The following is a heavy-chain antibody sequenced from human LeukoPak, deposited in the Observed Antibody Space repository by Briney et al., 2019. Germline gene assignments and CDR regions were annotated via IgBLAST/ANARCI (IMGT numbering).Heavy chain of an antibody. J-gene: IGHJ6*02. V-gene: IGHV3-23*01. CDR3: AKEGCLGYCSSEHGGYGMDV. Sequence: PGGSLRLSCAASGFTFNTYTMTWVRQAPGKGLEWVSIISDNGGSTYYADSVKGRFTISRDNSKNTLYLQMNSLRAEDTAVYYCAKEGCLGYCSSEHGGYGMDVWGQGTTVTVSS. CDR1: GFTFNTYT. D-gene: IGHD2-2*01. CDR2: ISDNGGST.